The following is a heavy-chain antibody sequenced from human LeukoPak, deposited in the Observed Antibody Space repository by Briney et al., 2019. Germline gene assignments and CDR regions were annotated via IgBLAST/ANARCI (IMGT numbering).Heavy chain of an antibody. J-gene: IGHJ4*02. CDR3: ARILYDYVCGSYRSGEYYFDY. V-gene: IGHV4-59*01. D-gene: IGHD3-16*02. CDR2: VYHSGTT. CDR1: GGSITSDY. Sequence: PSETLSLTCTVSGGSITSDYWSWIRQPPGKGLEWIGYVYHSGTTNYNPSLTRRVTMSVDSSRHEFALNLRSVTAADTAVYYFARILYDYVCGSYRSGEYYFDYWGPGTLVTVSS.